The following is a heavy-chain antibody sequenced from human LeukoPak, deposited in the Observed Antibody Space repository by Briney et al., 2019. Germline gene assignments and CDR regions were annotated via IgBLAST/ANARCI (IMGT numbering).Heavy chain of an antibody. V-gene: IGHV3-23*01. CDR3: AKEIAAAGTGVDY. D-gene: IGHD6-13*01. Sequence: GGSLRLSCAASGFTFSSYGMHWVRQAPGKGLEWVSAISGNGGSTYYADSVKGRFTISRDNSKNTLYLQMNSLRAEDTAVYYCAKEIAAAGTGVDYWGQGTLVTVSS. CDR1: GFTFSSYG. CDR2: ISGNGGST. J-gene: IGHJ4*02.